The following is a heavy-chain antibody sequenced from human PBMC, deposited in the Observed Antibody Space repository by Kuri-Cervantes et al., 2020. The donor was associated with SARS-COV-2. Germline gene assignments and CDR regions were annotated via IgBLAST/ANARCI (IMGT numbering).Heavy chain of an antibody. D-gene: IGHD6-19*01. V-gene: IGHV4-38-2*02. CDR1: GYSISSGYY. CDR3: ARDAGSIAVAGRAPWAFDI. Sequence: GSLRLSCAVSGYSISSGYYWGWIRRPPGKGLEWIGSIYHSGSTNYNPSLKSRVTISVDTSKNQFSLKLSSVTAADTAVYYCARDAGSIAVAGRAPWAFDIWGQGTMVTVSS. CDR2: IYHSGST. J-gene: IGHJ3*02.